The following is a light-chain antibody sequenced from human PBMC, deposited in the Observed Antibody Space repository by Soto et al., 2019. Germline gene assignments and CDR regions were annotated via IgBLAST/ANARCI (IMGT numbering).Light chain of an antibody. CDR1: QSVSRY. J-gene: IGKJ4*01. CDR3: QQRSNWLLT. Sequence: EIVLTQSPATLSLSPGERATLSCRASQSVSRYLAWYQQKPGQAPMLLIYDASNRATGIPARFSGSGSGTDFTRTISSLEPEDFAVYYCQQRSNWLLTFGGGTKVEIK. CDR2: DAS. V-gene: IGKV3-11*01.